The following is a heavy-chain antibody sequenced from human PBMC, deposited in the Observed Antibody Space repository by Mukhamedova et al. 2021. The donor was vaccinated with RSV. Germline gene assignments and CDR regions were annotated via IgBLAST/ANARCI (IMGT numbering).Heavy chain of an antibody. V-gene: IGHV3-33*01. D-gene: IGHD5-18*01. Sequence: VRQAPGKGLEWVAVIWYDGSNKYYADSVKGRFTISRDNSKNTLYLQMNSLRTEDTAVYYCARTGILREYSYGILKYFHMDVWGKG. J-gene: IGHJ6*03. CDR3: ARTGILREYSYGILKYFHMDV. CDR2: IWYDGSNK.